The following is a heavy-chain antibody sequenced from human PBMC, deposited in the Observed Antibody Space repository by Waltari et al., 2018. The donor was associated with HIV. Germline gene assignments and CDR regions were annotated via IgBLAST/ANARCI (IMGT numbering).Heavy chain of an antibody. J-gene: IGHJ6*02. CDR2: IIPIFGTA. D-gene: IGHD6-6*01. CDR1: GGTFSSYA. V-gene: IGHV1-69*06. Sequence: QVQLVQSGAEVKKPGSSVKVSCKASGGTFSSYAISWVRQAPGQGLEWMGGIIPIFGTANYAQKFQGRVTITADKSTSTAYMELSSLRSEDTAVYYCARDSSSAPYYYYYGMDVWGQGTTVTVSS. CDR3: ARDSSSAPYYYYYGMDV.